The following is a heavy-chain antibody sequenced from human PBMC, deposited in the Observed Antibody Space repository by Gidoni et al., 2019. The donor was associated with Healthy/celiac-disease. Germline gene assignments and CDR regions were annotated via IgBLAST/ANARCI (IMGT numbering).Heavy chain of an antibody. CDR3: AKVGTVAYGRYYYYGMDV. CDR1: GFPFDDYA. Sequence: EVQLVESGGGLVQPGRSLRLSCAASGFPFDDYAMHWVRQAPGKGLEWVSGISWNSGSIGYADSVKGRFTISRDNAKNSLYLQMNSLRAEDTALYYCAKVGTVAYGRYYYYGMDVWGQGTTVTVSS. J-gene: IGHJ6*02. CDR2: ISWNSGSI. V-gene: IGHV3-9*01. D-gene: IGHD4-17*01.